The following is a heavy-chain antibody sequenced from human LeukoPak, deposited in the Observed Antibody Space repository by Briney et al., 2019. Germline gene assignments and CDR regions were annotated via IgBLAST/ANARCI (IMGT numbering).Heavy chain of an antibody. CDR1: GFTFSSYS. V-gene: IGHV3-48*01. CDR3: ARDDGSSWYNFDY. D-gene: IGHD6-13*01. CDR2: ISSSSSTI. Sequence: AGGSLRLSCAASGFTFSSYSMNWVRQAPGKGLEWVSCISSSSSTIYYADSVKGRFTISRDNAKNSLYLQMNSLRAEDTAVYYCARDDGSSWYNFDYWGQGTLVTVSS. J-gene: IGHJ4*02.